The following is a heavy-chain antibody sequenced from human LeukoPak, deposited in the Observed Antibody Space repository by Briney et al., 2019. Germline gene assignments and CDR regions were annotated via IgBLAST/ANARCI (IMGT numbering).Heavy chain of an antibody. J-gene: IGHJ6*02. V-gene: IGHV3-23*01. CDR3: AKDRSDNSSWYCMDV. D-gene: IGHD6-13*01. Sequence: GGSLRLSCAASGFTFSSYVMSWVCEAPGGGLEWGSGISGSGANTYDADSVKGPFTRSRDNSKNTVYLQMSSLRGDDTAVYYCAKDRSDNSSWYCMDVWGQGTTVTVSS. CDR2: ISGSGANT. CDR1: GFTFSSYV.